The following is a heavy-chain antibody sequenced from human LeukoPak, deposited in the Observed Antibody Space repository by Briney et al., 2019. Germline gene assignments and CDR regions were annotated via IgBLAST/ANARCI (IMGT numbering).Heavy chain of an antibody. CDR2: IKQDGSEK. V-gene: IGHV3-7*01. CDR1: GFTFSSYW. J-gene: IGHJ4*02. CDR3: ARVGNGYSYGS. Sequence: GGSLILSCAASGFTFSSYWMSWVRQAPGKGLEWVANIKQDGSEKYYVDSVKGRFTISRDNAKNSLYLQMNSLRAEDTAVYYYARVGNGYSYGSWGQGTLVTVSS. D-gene: IGHD5-18*01.